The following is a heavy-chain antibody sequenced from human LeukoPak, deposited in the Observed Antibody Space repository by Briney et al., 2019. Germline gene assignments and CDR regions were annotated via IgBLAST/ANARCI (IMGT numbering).Heavy chain of an antibody. CDR2: ISYDGSNK. V-gene: IGHV3-30*18. J-gene: IGHJ6*03. CDR3: AKGWGMNYYYMDV. CDR1: GFTFSSYG. D-gene: IGHD3-16*01. Sequence: PGGSLRLSCAASGFTFSSYGMHWVRQAPGKGLEWVAVISYDGSNKYYADSVKGRFTISRDNSKNTLYLQMNSLRAEDTAVYYCAKGWGMNYYYMDVWGKGTTVTVSS.